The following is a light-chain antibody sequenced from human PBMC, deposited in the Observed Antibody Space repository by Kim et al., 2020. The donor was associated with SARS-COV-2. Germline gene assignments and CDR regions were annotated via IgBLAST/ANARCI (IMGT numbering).Light chain of an antibody. CDR1: SGHSSYA. J-gene: IGLJ2*01. CDR2: LNSDGSH. CDR3: QTWGTGTVV. Sequence: SVTLTCTMRSGHSSYAIEWHQQQPEKGPRYLMKLNSDGSHSKGDGIPDRFSGSSSGAERYLTISSLQSEDEADYYCQTWGTGTVVFGGGTQLTVL. V-gene: IGLV4-69*01.